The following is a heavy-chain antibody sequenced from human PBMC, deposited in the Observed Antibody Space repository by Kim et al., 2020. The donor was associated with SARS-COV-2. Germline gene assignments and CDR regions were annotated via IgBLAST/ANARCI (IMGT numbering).Heavy chain of an antibody. CDR3: ARFSRPEYSSSWYQPQLQLRYYHCYGKDV. V-gene: IGHV3-21*01. CDR2: ISSSSSYI. D-gene: IGHD6-13*01. J-gene: IGHJ6*02. CDR1: GFTFSSYS. Sequence: GGSLRLSCAASGFTFSSYSMNWVRQAPGKGLEWVSSISSSSSYIYYADSVKGRFTISRDNAKNSLYLQMNSLRAEDTAVYYCARFSRPEYSSSWYQPQLQLRYYHCYGKDVLVQETTVNVSS.